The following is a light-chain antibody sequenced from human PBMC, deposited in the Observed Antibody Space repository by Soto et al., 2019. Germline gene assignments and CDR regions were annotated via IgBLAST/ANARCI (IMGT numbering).Light chain of an antibody. Sequence: DIEMTQYPSTLSACVGDRVTITCRASQSIGNRLAWYQQRPGKAPNLLIYEASTLESGVPSRFSGSGYETDFTLTISSLQPDDSATYYCQQYNTYNTFGQGTKLEIK. CDR2: EAS. CDR3: QQYNTYNT. J-gene: IGKJ2*01. V-gene: IGKV1-5*01. CDR1: QSIGNR.